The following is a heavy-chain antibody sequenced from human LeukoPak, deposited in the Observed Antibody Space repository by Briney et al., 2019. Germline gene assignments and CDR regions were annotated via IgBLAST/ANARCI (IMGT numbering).Heavy chain of an antibody. J-gene: IGHJ6*02. Sequence: GRSLRLSCAASGFTFSSYGMHWVRQAPGKGLEWVAVIWYDGSNKYYADSVKGRFTISRDNSKNTLYLQMNSLRAEDTAVYCCARDSGSSSWYYYYYGMDVWGQGTTVTVSS. V-gene: IGHV3-33*01. D-gene: IGHD6-13*01. CDR3: ARDSGSSSWYYYYYGMDV. CDR1: GFTFSSYG. CDR2: IWYDGSNK.